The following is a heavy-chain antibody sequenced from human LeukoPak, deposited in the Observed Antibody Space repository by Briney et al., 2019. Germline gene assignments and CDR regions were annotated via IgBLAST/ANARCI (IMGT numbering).Heavy chain of an antibody. CDR2: ISSSSIYI. CDR1: GFTFSSYS. D-gene: IGHD3-10*02. V-gene: IGHV3-21*01. CDR3: AELGITMIGGV. J-gene: IGHJ6*04. Sequence: GGSLRLSCAASGFTFSSYSINWVRQAPGKGLEWVSSISSSSIYIYYADSVKGRFTISRDSAKNSLYLQMNSLRAEDTAVYYCAELGITMIGGVWGKGTTVTISS.